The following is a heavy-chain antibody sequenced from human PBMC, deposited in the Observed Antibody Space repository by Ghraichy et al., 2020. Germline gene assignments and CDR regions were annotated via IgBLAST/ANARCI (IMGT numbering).Heavy chain of an antibody. CDR1: GFTFSSYS. J-gene: IGHJ5*02. CDR3: ARDRPRSIAARPGWLDP. CDR2: ISSSSSTI. V-gene: IGHV3-48*02. D-gene: IGHD6-6*01. Sequence: GGSLRLSCAASGFTFSSYSMNWVRQAPGKGLEWVSYISSSSSTIYYADSVKGRFTISRDNAKNSLYLQMNSLRDEDTAVYYCARDRPRSIAARPGWLDPLGQGTLVTVSS.